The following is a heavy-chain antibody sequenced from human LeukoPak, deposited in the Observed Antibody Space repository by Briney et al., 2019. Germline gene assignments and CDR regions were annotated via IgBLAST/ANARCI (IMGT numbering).Heavy chain of an antibody. D-gene: IGHD4-17*01. CDR2: ISWNSGSI. Sequence: SLRLSCAASGFTFDDYAMHWVRQAPGKGLEWVSGISWNSGSIGYADSVKGRFTISRDNAKNSLYLQMNSLRAEDTALYYCAKDGQNGDYAVYYFDYWGQGTLVTVSS. CDR1: GFTFDDYA. CDR3: AKDGQNGDYAVYYFDY. J-gene: IGHJ4*02. V-gene: IGHV3-9*01.